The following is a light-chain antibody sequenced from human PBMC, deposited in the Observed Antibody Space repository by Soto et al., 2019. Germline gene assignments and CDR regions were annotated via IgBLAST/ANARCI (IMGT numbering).Light chain of an antibody. Sequence: EIVMTQSPDTLSVSPGERATISSRASQSVSSNLAWYQQKPGQAPRLLIYGASTRATGIPARFSGSGSGTEFTLTISSLQSEDFAVYFCQQYNDWPPYTFGQGTNLEIK. CDR3: QQYNDWPPYT. CDR1: QSVSSN. CDR2: GAS. J-gene: IGKJ2*01. V-gene: IGKV3-15*01.